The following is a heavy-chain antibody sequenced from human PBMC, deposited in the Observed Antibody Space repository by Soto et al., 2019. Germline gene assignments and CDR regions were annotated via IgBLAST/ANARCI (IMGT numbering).Heavy chain of an antibody. CDR2: VYYTGST. D-gene: IGHD6-19*01. CDR3: GMSVAVPGAHIDY. Sequence: QVQLQESGPGLVKPSETLSLTCSVSGGSISGSYWSWIRQSPGKGLEWLGYVYYTGSTNYSPSLRSRVSISVDTSNNEFSLRLSSVTAADTAVHFCGMSVAVPGAHIDYWGQGTQVTGSS. J-gene: IGHJ4*02. CDR1: GGSISGSY. V-gene: IGHV4-59*01.